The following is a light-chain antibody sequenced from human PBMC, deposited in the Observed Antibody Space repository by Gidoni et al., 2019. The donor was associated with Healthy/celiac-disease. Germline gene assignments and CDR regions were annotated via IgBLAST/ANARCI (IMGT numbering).Light chain of an antibody. J-gene: IGKJ1*01. CDR2: DAS. CDR3: QQYNSYSWT. CDR1: QSISSW. V-gene: IGKV1-5*01. Sequence: DIQMTQSPSTRSASVGDRVTITCRASQSISSWLVWYQQKPGKAPKLLIYDASSLESGVPSRFSGSGSGTEFTLTISSLQPDDFATYYCQQYNSYSWTFGQGTKVEIK.